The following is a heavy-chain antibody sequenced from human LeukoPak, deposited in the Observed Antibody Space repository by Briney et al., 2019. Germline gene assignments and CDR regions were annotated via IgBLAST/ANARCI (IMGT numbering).Heavy chain of an antibody. Sequence: GGSLRLSCAASGSYWMHWVRQAPGKGLVWVSHINSDGSWASYADSVKGRFTISKDNAKNTVYLQMNNLRAEDTAVYYCVSFYETYWGRGTLVTVSS. D-gene: IGHD2/OR15-2a*01. CDR1: GSYW. CDR3: VSFYETY. J-gene: IGHJ4*02. CDR2: INSDGSWA. V-gene: IGHV3-74*01.